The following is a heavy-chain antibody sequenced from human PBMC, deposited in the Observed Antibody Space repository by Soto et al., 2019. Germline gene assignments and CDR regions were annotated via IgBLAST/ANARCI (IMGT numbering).Heavy chain of an antibody. CDR1: GGSISSGGYY. CDR3: ARVMGGCGENWFDP. J-gene: IGHJ5*02. D-gene: IGHD3-10*01. Sequence: QVQLQESGPGLVKPSQTLSLTCTVSGGSISSGGYYWSWIRQHPGKGLEWIGYIYYSGSTYYNPPLESRVTIAVDTSKNQVSLKLSSVTAADTAVYYWARVMGGCGENWFDPWGQGTLVTVSS. CDR2: IYYSGST. V-gene: IGHV4-31*03.